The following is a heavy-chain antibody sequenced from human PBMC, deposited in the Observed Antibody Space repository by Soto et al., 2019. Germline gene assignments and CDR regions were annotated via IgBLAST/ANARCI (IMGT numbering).Heavy chain of an antibody. Sequence: QVQLVQSGAEVKKPGSSVKVSCKASGGPFSSYVLTWVRQAPGQGLEWMGRIIPMFGITDFAPKFQGRVTITADKSTTTAYTELSSLTSEDTAIYYCARDRALNNAAVGMAYWGQGTLVTVSS. CDR2: IIPMFGIT. D-gene: IGHD6-13*01. J-gene: IGHJ4*02. V-gene: IGHV1-69*04. CDR1: GGPFSSYV. CDR3: ARDRALNNAAVGMAY.